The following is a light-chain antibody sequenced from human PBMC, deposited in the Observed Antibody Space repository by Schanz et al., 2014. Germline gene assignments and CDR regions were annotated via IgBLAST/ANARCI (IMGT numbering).Light chain of an antibody. CDR2: EVS. CDR3: SSYTGTNNFGV. Sequence: QSVLTQPASMSGSPGQLITISCTGTSSDIGNYNLVSWYQQHPGKAPKVMIYEVSKRPSGVPDRFSGSKSGNTASLTVSGLQAEDEADYYCSSYTGTNNFGVFGGGTKLTVL. J-gene: IGLJ3*02. V-gene: IGLV2-14*02. CDR1: SSDIGNYNL.